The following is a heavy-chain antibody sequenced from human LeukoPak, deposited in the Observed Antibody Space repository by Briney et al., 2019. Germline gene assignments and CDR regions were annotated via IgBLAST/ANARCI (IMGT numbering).Heavy chain of an antibody. D-gene: IGHD6-13*01. CDR2: IYYSGNT. CDR1: GGSIRSHTYY. J-gene: IGHJ4*02. CDR3: ARNEAAAVVEY. Sequence: SETLSLTCTVSGGSIRSHTYYSGWIRQAPGKGLEWIGSIYYSGNTYYNPSLKSRVTISVYTSKNQFSLELRSVIAAVYYCARNEAAAVVEYWGQGTLVTVSS. V-gene: IGHV4-39*01.